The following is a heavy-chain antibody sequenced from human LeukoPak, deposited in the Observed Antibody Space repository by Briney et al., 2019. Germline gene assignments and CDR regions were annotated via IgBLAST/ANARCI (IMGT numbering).Heavy chain of an antibody. CDR1: GFTFSSYS. CDR2: ISGSGGST. CDR3: AKNGVYDFRSGPSNRFDP. Sequence: PGGSLRLSCAASGFTFSSYSMNWVRQAPGKGLEWVSAISGSGGSTYYADSVKGRFTISRDNSKNTLYLQMSSLRAEDTAVYYCAKNGVYDFRSGPSNRFDPWGQGTLVTVSS. D-gene: IGHD3-3*01. J-gene: IGHJ5*02. V-gene: IGHV3-23*01.